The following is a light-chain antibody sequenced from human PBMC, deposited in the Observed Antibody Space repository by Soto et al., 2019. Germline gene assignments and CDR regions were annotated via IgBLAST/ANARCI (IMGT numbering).Light chain of an antibody. V-gene: IGKV3-20*01. CDR3: QQYGSSPPIT. CDR2: GAS. J-gene: IGKJ5*01. Sequence: LVLTQSPGTLSLYPGERATLSCRASQSVSSSYLAWYQQKPGQAPRLLIYGASSRATGIPDRFSGSGSGTDFTLTISRLEPEDFAVYYCQQYGSSPPITFGQGTRLEIK. CDR1: QSVSSSY.